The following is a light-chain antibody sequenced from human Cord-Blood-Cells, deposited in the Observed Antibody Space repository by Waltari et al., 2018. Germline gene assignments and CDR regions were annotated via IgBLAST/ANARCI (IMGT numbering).Light chain of an antibody. J-gene: IGLJ3*02. CDR3: CSYAGSYTLV. Sequence: QFALTQHPSVPGSPGQLSTIPYTGPSSVVGGHNDVSWYQQHPGKAPKLIIYDVSKRPSGVPDRFPGSKSGNTASLTISGLQAEDEADYYCCSYAGSYTLVFGGGTKLTVL. V-gene: IGLV2-11*01. CDR1: SSVVGGHND. CDR2: DVS.